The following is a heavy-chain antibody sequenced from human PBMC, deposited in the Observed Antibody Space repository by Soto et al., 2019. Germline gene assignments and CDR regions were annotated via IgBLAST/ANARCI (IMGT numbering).Heavy chain of an antibody. CDR2: INPSGGST. V-gene: IGHV1-46*01. CDR1: GYTFTSYY. Sequence: ASVKVSCKASGYTFTSYYMHWVRQAPGQGLEWMGIINPSGGSTSYAQKFQGRVTMTRDTSTSTVYMELSSLRSEDTAVYYCARASSPLYYDSSGHILYWGQGTLATVSS. CDR3: ARASSPLYYDSSGHILY. D-gene: IGHD3-22*01. J-gene: IGHJ4*02.